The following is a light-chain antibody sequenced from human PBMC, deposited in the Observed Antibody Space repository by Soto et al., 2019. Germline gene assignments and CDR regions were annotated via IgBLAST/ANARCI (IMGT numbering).Light chain of an antibody. Sequence: DIQMTQSPASLSASVGDRVTITCRASQGISNYLAWYQQKPGKVPKLLIYAASTRQTGVPARFSDSGYRIHFPLPLPTLQTDDFAIHSSQKYRPSRTFGKDTK. CDR2: AAS. V-gene: IGKV1-27*01. CDR3: QKYRPSRT. J-gene: IGKJ1*01. CDR1: QGISNY.